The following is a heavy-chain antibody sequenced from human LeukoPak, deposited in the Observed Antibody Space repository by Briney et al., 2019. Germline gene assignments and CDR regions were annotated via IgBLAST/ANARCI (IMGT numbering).Heavy chain of an antibody. J-gene: IGHJ5*02. CDR1: GGSFSSSIYY. D-gene: IGHD3-10*01. CDR2: IYYSGSP. V-gene: IGHV4-39*07. CDR3: ARGSSSITMVRGVRLSSANWFDP. Sequence: PSETLSLTCTVSGGSFSSSIYYWGWFRPPPGTGLGWFGIIYYSGSPYYTPSLKSRVTISVDTSKNQFSLKLSSVTAADTAVYYCARGSSSITMVRGVRLSSANWFDPWGQGTLVTVSS.